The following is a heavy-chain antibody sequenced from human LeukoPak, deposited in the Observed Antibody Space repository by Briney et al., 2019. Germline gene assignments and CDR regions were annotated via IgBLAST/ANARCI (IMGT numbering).Heavy chain of an antibody. CDR3: AIFPNSLPPH. Sequence: ASVKVSCKASGYTFVRYGINWVRQAPGQGLQWMGWISSYSGNTNYAQSFQGRVTMTADTSTATAYMELRSLRSDDTAFYYCAIFPNSLPPHWSQGTLITVSS. J-gene: IGHJ4*02. V-gene: IGHV1-18*01. CDR1: GYTFVRYG. D-gene: IGHD2/OR15-2a*01. CDR2: ISSYSGNT.